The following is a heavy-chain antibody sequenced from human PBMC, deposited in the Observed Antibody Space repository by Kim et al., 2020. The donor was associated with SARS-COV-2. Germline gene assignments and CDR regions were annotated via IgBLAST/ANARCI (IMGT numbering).Heavy chain of an antibody. J-gene: IGHJ6*03. CDR2: INDSGKT. CDR3: ARFVVVPSGRSGFYHYMD. V-gene: IGHV4-59*02. CDR1: GGSVSSHF. Sequence: SETLSLTCLVSGGSVSSHFWSWIRQTPGQGLEWIGYINDSGKTNYSPSLQSRVTISQDTSKNHFSLKLTSLTAADTAVYYCARFVVVPSGRSGFYHYMD. D-gene: IGHD2-2*01.